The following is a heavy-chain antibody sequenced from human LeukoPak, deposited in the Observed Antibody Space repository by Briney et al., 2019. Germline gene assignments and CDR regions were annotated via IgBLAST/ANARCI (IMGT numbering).Heavy chain of an antibody. D-gene: IGHD1-26*01. CDR1: GFTFSRYY. Sequence: GGSLRLSCAASGFTFSRYYMTWVRQAPGKGLEWVANIKQDGSEKFYVDSVKGRFTISRDNAKNSLFLRMNSLRAEDTAVYYCVRWIASGSGIYWYFDVWGRGTLVTVSS. CDR2: IKQDGSEK. V-gene: IGHV3-7*01. J-gene: IGHJ2*01. CDR3: VRWIASGSGIYWYFDV.